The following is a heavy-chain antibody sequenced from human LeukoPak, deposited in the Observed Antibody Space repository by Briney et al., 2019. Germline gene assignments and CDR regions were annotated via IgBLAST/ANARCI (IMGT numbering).Heavy chain of an antibody. D-gene: IGHD6-6*01. CDR2: IKQDGSEK. CDR3: ARDQSIAARQYYFDS. V-gene: IGHV3-7*01. J-gene: IGHJ4*02. Sequence: GGSLRLSCAASGFTFSTYWMSWVRQAPGKGLEWVANIKQDGSEKYYVDSVKGRFTISRNNTKNLLYLQMNSLRAEDTAVYYCARDQSIAARQYYFDSWGQGTLLTVSS. CDR1: GFTFSTYW.